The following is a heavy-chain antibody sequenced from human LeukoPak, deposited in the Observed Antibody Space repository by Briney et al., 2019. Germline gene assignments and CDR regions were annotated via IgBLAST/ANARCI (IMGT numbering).Heavy chain of an antibody. Sequence: GGSLRLSCAASGFTFSGYSMNWVRQAPGKGLEWVSYISSSTSTIYYADSVKGRFTISRDNAKNSLYLQMNSLRAVDTAVYYCARISLGAFDIWGQGTMVTVSS. CDR1: GFTFSGYS. CDR2: ISSSTSTI. J-gene: IGHJ3*02. CDR3: ARISLGAFDI. V-gene: IGHV3-48*01. D-gene: IGHD2/OR15-2a*01.